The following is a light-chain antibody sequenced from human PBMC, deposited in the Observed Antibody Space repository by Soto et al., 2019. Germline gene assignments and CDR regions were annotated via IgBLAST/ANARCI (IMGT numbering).Light chain of an antibody. V-gene: IGKV3D-20*02. Sequence: EVVLTNSPDSLSLSQWERATLSCRASQSITSSYLAWYRQKPGQAPRLLIYDASSRATGIPDRFSGGGSGTDFTLTINSLQPEDYATYYCQQFHSFPITFGQGTRLEIK. J-gene: IGKJ5*01. CDR2: DAS. CDR1: QSITSSY. CDR3: QQFHSFPIT.